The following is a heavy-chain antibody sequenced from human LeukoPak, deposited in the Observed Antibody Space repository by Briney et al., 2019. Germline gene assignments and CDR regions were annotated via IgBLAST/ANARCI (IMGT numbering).Heavy chain of an antibody. Sequence: GGSLRLSCAASGFSFSGCYMSWIRQAPGKGLEWVSYISGSSNDINYADSVKGRFTIARDNAKNSLYLQMNSLRAEDTAVYYCAELGITMIGGVWGKGTTVTISS. CDR2: ISGSSNDI. CDR1: GFSFSGCY. CDR3: AELGITMIGGV. J-gene: IGHJ6*04. D-gene: IGHD3-10*02. V-gene: IGHV3-11*06.